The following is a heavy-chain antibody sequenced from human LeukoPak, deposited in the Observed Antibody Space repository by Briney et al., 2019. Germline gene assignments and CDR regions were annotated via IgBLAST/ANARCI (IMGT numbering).Heavy chain of an antibody. V-gene: IGHV3-53*01. CDR2: IYSDGRT. J-gene: IGHJ6*02. CDR1: GFTVSNNC. CDR3: ARDGGSSTMEPTGGYYYYGMDV. Sequence: GGSLRLSCAASGFTVSNNCMSWVRQAPGKGLEWVSLIYSDGRTSYTDSVKGRFTISRDNSKNTLSLQLNSLRAEDTAVYYCARDGGSSTMEPTGGYYYYGMDVWGQGTTVTVSS. D-gene: IGHD1-1*01.